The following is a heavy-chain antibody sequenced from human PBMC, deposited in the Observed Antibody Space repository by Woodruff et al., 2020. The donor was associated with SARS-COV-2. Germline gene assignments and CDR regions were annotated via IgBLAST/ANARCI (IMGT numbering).Heavy chain of an antibody. J-gene: IGHJ5*02. Sequence: GKGLEWVSAISRSDGITNYADSVKGRFTISRDNSKSTLYLQMNTLRADDTGVYYCVRDVGPFDLWGQGTLVTVYS. V-gene: IGHV3-23*01. CDR2: ISRSDGIT. D-gene: IGHD1-26*01. CDR3: VRDVGPFDL.